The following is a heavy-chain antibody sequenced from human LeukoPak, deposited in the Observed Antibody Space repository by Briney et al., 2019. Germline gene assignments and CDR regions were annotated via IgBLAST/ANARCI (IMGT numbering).Heavy chain of an antibody. D-gene: IGHD6-13*01. Sequence: PSETLSLTCTVSGGSISSSSYYWGWIRQPPGKGLERNGSIYYSGSTYYNPSLKSLVTISVDTSKNQFSLKLSSVTAADTAVYYCARQGSGSSPPYFDYWGQGTLVTVSS. CDR2: IYYSGST. CDR3: ARQGSGSSPPYFDY. J-gene: IGHJ4*02. V-gene: IGHV4-39*01. CDR1: GGSISSSSYY.